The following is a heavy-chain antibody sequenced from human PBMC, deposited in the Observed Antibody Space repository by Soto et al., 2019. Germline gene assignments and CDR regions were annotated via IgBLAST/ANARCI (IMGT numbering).Heavy chain of an antibody. J-gene: IGHJ5*02. CDR1: GVSLNDFY. CDR2: INHSGRT. D-gene: IGHD3-10*01. Sequence: SETLSLTCVVSGVSLNDFYWDWIRQPPGKGLEWIGEINHSGRTNYNPSLKSRVTISVDPSKNQFSLNLSSVTAADTAVYYCARDVGINTGLDPWGQGTVVTVSS. CDR3: ARDVGINTGLDP. V-gene: IGHV4-34*01.